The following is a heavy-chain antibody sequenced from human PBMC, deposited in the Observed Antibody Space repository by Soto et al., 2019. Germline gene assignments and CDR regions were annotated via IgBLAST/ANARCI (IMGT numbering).Heavy chain of an antibody. Sequence: PGESLKISCKGSGYSFTSYWIGWVRQMPGKGLEWMGIIYPGDSGTRYSPSFQGQVTISADKSISTAYLQWSSLKASDTAMYYCARHQSSSWYRGSYGMDVWGQGTTVTVSS. V-gene: IGHV5-51*01. CDR1: GYSFTSYW. D-gene: IGHD6-13*01. CDR2: IYPGDSGT. CDR3: ARHQSSSWYRGSYGMDV. J-gene: IGHJ6*02.